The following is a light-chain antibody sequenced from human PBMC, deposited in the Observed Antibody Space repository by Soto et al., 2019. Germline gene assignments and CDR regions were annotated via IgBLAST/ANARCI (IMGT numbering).Light chain of an antibody. Sequence: EIVVTQSPATLSLSPGQRATLSCRTSQNINNKLVWYQQKPGQAPRLLIYGASTRATGILARFSGSGSGTEFTLTISSLQSEDFAVYSCQHYNNWPLTFGGGTKVEIK. CDR3: QHYNNWPLT. V-gene: IGKV3-15*01. J-gene: IGKJ4*01. CDR2: GAS. CDR1: QNINNK.